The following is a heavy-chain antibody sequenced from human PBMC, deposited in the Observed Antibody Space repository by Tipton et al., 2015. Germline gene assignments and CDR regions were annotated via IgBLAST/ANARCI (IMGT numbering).Heavy chain of an antibody. J-gene: IGHJ4*02. D-gene: IGHD5-24*01. V-gene: IGHV3-33*05. CDR1: HFPFNTYG. Sequence: SLRLSCEASHFPFNTYGMHWVRQAPGKGLEWVALVSYDGGEKHHADSVKGRFTISRDNSKKTVYLQMNNLRAEDTAVYYCARDGYNYARDYWGQGTLVTVSS. CDR2: VSYDGGEK. CDR3: ARDGYNYARDY.